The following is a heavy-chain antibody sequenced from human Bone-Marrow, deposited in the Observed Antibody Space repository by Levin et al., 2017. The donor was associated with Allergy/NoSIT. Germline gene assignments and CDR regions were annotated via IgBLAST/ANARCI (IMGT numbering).Heavy chain of an antibody. V-gene: IGHV3-53*01. CDR2: IFSSGPT. Sequence: GESLKISCAASGIIISSNYINWVRQAPGKGLEWDSLIFSSGPTYYADSVKGRFTISRDNSKNTVYLQMNSLRVEDTAIYYCAGKNQLPPGYHGVDVWGQGTTVIVSS. J-gene: IGHJ6*02. CDR3: AGKNQLPPGYHGVDV. CDR1: GIIISSNY. D-gene: IGHD2-2*01.